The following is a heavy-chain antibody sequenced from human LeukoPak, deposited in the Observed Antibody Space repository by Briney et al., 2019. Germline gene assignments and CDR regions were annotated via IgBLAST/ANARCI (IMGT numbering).Heavy chain of an antibody. Sequence: VASVKVSCKASGFTFTGYYMHWVRQAPGQGLEWMGRINPNSGGTNYAQKFQGRVTMTRDTSISTAYMELSRLRSDDTAVYYCARGEGYCSGGSCYIFDYWGQGTLVTVSS. CDR1: GFTFTGYY. D-gene: IGHD2-15*01. J-gene: IGHJ4*02. CDR3: ARGEGYCSGGSCYIFDY. V-gene: IGHV1-2*06. CDR2: INPNSGGT.